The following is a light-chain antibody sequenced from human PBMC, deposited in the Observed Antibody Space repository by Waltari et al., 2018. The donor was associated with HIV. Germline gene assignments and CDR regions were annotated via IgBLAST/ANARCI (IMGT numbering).Light chain of an antibody. CDR1: SSDVGGYNY. J-gene: IGLJ2*01. V-gene: IGLV2-14*01. Sequence: QSALTQPASVSGSPGQSITISCTGTSSDVGGYNYVSWYQQHPGKAPKRMIYEVSNRHSGVSNRVSGSKSGNTASLTISGLQAEDEADYYCSSYTSSSTLVVFGGGTKLTVL. CDR2: EVS. CDR3: SSYTSSSTLVV.